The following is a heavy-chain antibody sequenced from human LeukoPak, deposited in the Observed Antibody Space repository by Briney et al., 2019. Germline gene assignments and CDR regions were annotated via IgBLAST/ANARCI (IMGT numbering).Heavy chain of an antibody. D-gene: IGHD6-13*01. J-gene: IGHJ4*02. CDR1: GFTFSGSA. CDR3: TSHSSSWSF. Sequence: GGSLKLSCAASGFTFSGSAMHWVRQASGRGLEWVGRIRSKANSYATAYAASVKGRFTISRDDSKNTAYLQMNSLKTEDTAVYYCTSHSSSWSFWGQGTLVTVSS. V-gene: IGHV3-73*01. CDR2: IRSKANSYAT.